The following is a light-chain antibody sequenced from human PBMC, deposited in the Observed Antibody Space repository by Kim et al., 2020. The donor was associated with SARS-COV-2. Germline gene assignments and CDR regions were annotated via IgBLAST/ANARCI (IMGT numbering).Light chain of an antibody. CDR2: GAS. CDR3: QEYSNWPPYT. Sequence: EKVMTQSPATLSVSLGERATLSCRASQYISNNLAWYQQKPGQPPRLLIHGASTRATGIPARFSGSGSGTEFTLTISSLQSEDFAVYYCQEYSNWPPYTFGQGTKLEIK. V-gene: IGKV3-15*01. CDR1: QYISNN. J-gene: IGKJ2*01.